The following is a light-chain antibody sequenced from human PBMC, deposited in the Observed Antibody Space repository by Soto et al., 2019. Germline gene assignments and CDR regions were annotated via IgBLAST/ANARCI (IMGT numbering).Light chain of an antibody. J-gene: IGLJ2*01. V-gene: IGLV4-69*01. CDR3: QTWNTGTHVV. CDR2: LNSDGSH. Sequence: QPVLTQSPSASASLGASVKLTCTLSSGHSSYAIAWHQQQPEKGPRYLMKLNSDGSHNKGDGIPDRFSGSSSGAERYLTISSLPSEDEADYYCQTWNTGTHVVFGGGTKLTVL. CDR1: SGHSSYA.